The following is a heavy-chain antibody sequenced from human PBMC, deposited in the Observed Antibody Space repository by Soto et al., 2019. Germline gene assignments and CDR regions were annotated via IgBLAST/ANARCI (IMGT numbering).Heavy chain of an antibody. J-gene: IGHJ4*02. Sequence: QVQLQESGPGLVKPSGTLSLTCAVSGGSIGSSNWWGWVRQPPGKGREWIGEIYHSGSTNYNPSLKSRVTISVDKSKNQFSLKLSSVTAADTAVYYCARSYYDSSGYYFDYWGQGTLVTVSS. CDR2: IYHSGST. V-gene: IGHV4-4*02. CDR1: GGSIGSSNW. CDR3: ARSYYDSSGYYFDY. D-gene: IGHD3-22*01.